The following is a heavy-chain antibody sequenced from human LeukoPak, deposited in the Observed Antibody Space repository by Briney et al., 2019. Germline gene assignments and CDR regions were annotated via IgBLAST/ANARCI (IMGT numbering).Heavy chain of an antibody. Sequence: SETLSLTCAVYGGSFSGYYWSWIRQPPGKGLEWIGEINHSGSTNYNPSLKSRVTISVDTSKNQFSLKLSSVAAADTAVYYCARGGGVRMSSSWFTGSAWFDPWGQGTLVTVSS. CDR1: GGSFSGYY. V-gene: IGHV4-34*01. D-gene: IGHD6-13*01. J-gene: IGHJ5*02. CDR3: ARGGGVRMSSSWFTGSAWFDP. CDR2: INHSGST.